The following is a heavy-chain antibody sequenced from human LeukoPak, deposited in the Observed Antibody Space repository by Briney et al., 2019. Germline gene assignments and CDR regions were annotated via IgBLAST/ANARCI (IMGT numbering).Heavy chain of an antibody. CDR2: IIPIFGTA. D-gene: IGHD1-7*01. CDR1: GGTFSSYA. V-gene: IGHV1-69*05. Sequence: ASVKVSCKASGGTFSSYAISWVRQAPGQGLEWMGGIIPIFGTANYAQKFQGRVTITTDESTSTAYMELSSLRSEDTAVYYCARGKYNWNSDYYYWGQGTLVTVSS. J-gene: IGHJ4*02. CDR3: ARGKYNWNSDYYY.